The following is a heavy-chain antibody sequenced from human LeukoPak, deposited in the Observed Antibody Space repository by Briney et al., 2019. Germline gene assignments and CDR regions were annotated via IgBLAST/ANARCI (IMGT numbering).Heavy chain of an antibody. CDR2: ISSSSSYI. Sequence: PGGSLRLSCAASGFTFSSYSMNWVRQAPGKGLEWVSSISSSSSYIYYADSVKGRFTISRDNAKNSLYLQMNSLRAEDTAVYYCARDPPSPDGGNPPEVFWATTDDAFDIWGQGTMVTVSS. D-gene: IGHD4-23*01. J-gene: IGHJ3*02. CDR3: ARDPPSPDGGNPPEVFWATTDDAFDI. CDR1: GFTFSSYS. V-gene: IGHV3-21*01.